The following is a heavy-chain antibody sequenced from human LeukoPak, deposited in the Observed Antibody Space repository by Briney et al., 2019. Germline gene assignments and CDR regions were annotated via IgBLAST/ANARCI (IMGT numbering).Heavy chain of an antibody. J-gene: IGHJ4*02. V-gene: IGHV3-30*04. CDR1: GFTFSSYA. D-gene: IGHD6-19*01. CDR2: ISYDGSNK. CDR3: ARLDKDIAVAGTLDY. Sequence: GGSLRLSCAASGFTFSSYAMHWVRQAPGKGLEWVAVISYDGSNKYYADSVKGRFTISRDNSKNTLYLQMNSLRAEDTAVYYCARLDKDIAVAGTLDYWGQGTLVTVSS.